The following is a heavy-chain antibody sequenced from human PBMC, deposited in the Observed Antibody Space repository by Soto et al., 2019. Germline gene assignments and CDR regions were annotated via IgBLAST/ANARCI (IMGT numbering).Heavy chain of an antibody. CDR2: ISSSSSTI. D-gene: IGHD2-15*01. CDR3: ARDHGYCSGGSCYNCIHL. CDR1: GFTFSSYS. J-gene: IGHJ5*02. V-gene: IGHV3-48*01. Sequence: SLRLSCAASGFTFSSYSMNWVRQAPGKGLEWVSYISSSSSTIYYADSVKGRFTISRDNAKNSLYLQMNSLRAEDTAVYYCARDHGYCSGGSCYNCIHLWGQGILVTVSS.